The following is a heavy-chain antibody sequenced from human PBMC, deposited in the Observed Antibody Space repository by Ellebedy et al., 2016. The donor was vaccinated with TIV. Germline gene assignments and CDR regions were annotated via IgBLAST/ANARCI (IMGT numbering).Heavy chain of an antibody. CDR3: TKRAEGWGFFDY. V-gene: IGHV3-23*01. J-gene: IGHJ4*02. Sequence: GESLKISCATSGFTFSAYVMAWVRQIPGKGLEWVSAMSEYDGRTFYADSVKGRFTISRDNSRDTLFLPMNSLRAEDTAVYYCTKRAEGWGFFDYWGQGILVTVSS. CDR2: MSEYDGRT. D-gene: IGHD3-16*01. CDR1: GFTFSAYV.